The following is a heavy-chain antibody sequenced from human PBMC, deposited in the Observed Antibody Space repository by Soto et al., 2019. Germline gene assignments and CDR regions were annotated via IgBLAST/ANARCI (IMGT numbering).Heavy chain of an antibody. D-gene: IGHD3-3*01. Sequence: GGSLRLSCAASGFTFSSYWMSWVRQAPGKGLEWVANIKQDGSEKYYVDSVKGRFTISRENAKNSLYLQMNSLRAEDTAVYYCARDYSTPSISAIFGVVVDYYYYMDVWGKGTTVTVSS. CDR3: ARDYSTPSISAIFGVVVDYYYYMDV. V-gene: IGHV3-7*01. CDR1: GFTFSSYW. CDR2: IKQDGSEK. J-gene: IGHJ6*03.